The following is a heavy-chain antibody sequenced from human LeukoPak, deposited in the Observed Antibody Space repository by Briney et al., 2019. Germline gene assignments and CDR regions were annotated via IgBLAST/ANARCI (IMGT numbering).Heavy chain of an antibody. CDR1: GFIFSDHY. CDR3: VRVVPPGNDAFDF. Sequence: GGSLRLSCKASGFIFSDHYMDWVRQAPGKGLEWVGRSRKKSQSYRTDYASSVKGRFTISRDDSKNSLFLQMKSLTTEDTAMYYCVRVVPPGNDAFDFWGQGTMVTISS. V-gene: IGHV3-72*01. CDR2: SRKKSQSYRT. J-gene: IGHJ3*01.